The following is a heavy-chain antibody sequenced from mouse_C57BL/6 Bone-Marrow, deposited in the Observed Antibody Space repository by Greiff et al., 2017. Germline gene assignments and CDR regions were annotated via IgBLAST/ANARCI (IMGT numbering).Heavy chain of an antibody. CDR3: VLWFRLFAY. Sequence: VQLQQPGAELVKPGASVKLSCKASGYTFTSYWMHWVKQRPGQGLEWIGMIHPNSGSTNYNEKFKSKDTLTVDKSSSTAYMQLSSLTSEDSAVYYCVLWFRLFAYWGQGTLVTVSA. CDR2: IHPNSGST. V-gene: IGHV1-64*01. CDR1: GYTFTSYW. D-gene: IGHD2-2*01. J-gene: IGHJ3*01.